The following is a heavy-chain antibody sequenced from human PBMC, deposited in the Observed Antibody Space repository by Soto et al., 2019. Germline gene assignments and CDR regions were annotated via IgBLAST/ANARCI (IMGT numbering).Heavy chain of an antibody. CDR1: GFTFSSYG. D-gene: IGHD2-21*02. J-gene: IGHJ1*01. CDR3: ARIGSHCGGDCYFQH. CDR2: IWYDGSNK. V-gene: IGHV3-33*01. Sequence: GGSLRLSCAASGFTFSSYGMHWVRQAPGKGLEWVAVIWYDGSNKYYADSVKGRFTISRDNSKNTLYLQMNSLRAEDTAVYYCARIGSHCGGDCYFQHWGQGTLVTVSS.